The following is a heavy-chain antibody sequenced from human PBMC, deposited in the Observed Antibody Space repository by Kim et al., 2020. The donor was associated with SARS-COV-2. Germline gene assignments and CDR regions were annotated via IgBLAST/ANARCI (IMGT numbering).Heavy chain of an antibody. V-gene: IGHV3-48*02. CDR1: GFTFSSYS. J-gene: IGHJ4*02. CDR2: ISSTSRTI. CDR3: ARDNYGDYFSDF. D-gene: IGHD4-17*01. Sequence: GGSLRLSCAASGFTFSSYSMNWVRQAPGKGLEWVAYISSTSRTIYYSESVKGRFTVSRDSAKNSVYLQMENLRDEDTAMYYCARDNYGDYFSDFWGQGTL.